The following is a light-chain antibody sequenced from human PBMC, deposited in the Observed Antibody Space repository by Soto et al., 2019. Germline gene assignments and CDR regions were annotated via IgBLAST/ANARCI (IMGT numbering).Light chain of an antibody. J-gene: IGKJ5*01. Sequence: DIQMTQSTSSLSASVGDRVTITCQASQYISNYLNWYQQKPGKAPKLLIYDASNMETGVPSRFSGSGSGTDFTFTISSLQPEDIATYYCQQYDNLSITFGQGTRLEIK. CDR2: DAS. CDR1: QYISNY. CDR3: QQYDNLSIT. V-gene: IGKV1-33*01.